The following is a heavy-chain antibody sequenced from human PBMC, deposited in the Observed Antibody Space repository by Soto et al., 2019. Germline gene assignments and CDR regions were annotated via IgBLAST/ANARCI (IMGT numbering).Heavy chain of an antibody. CDR2: ISYDGSNK. Sequence: PGGSLRLSCAASGFTFSSYAMHWVRQAPGKGLEWVAVISYDGSNKYYADSVKGRFTISRDNSKNTLYLQMNSLRAEDTAVYYCARDFGYSGFEADYWGQGTLVTVS. J-gene: IGHJ4*02. CDR3: ARDFGYSGFEADY. V-gene: IGHV3-30-3*01. CDR1: GFTFSSYA. D-gene: IGHD5-12*01.